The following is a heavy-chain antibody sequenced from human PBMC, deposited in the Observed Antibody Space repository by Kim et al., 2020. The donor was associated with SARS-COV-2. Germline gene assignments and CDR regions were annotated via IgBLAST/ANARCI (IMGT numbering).Heavy chain of an antibody. Sequence: GGSLRLSCAASGFSFSTSAMHWVRQAPGKGLEWVAVMRRDANNTYYADSVKGRFTISRDSAKNTMYLQMNSLSAEDTAVYYCERVEYLDY. CDR1: GFSFSTSA. CDR2: MRRDANNT. CDR3: ERVEYLDY. J-gene: IGHJ4*01. V-gene: IGHV3-30*04.